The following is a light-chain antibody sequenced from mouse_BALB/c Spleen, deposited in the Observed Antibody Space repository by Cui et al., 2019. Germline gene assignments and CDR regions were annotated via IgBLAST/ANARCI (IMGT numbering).Light chain of an antibody. J-gene: IGKJ4*01. CDR1: SSVSY. CDR2: LTS. Sequence: QIVLTQSPALMSASPGEKVTMTCSASSSVSYMYWYRQKPRSSPKPWIYLTSNLASGVPARFSGSGSGTSYSLTISSMEAEDAATYYCQQWSSNPPTFGSGTKLEIK. CDR3: QQWSSNPPT. V-gene: IGKV4-68*01.